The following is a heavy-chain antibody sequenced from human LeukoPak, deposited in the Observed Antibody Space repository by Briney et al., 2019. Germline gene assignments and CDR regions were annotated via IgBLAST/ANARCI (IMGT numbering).Heavy chain of an antibody. Sequence: GGSLRLSCAASGFTFSSYWMSWIRQAPGKGLEWVANIKQDGSEKYYVDSVKGRFTISRDNAKNSLYLQMNSLRAEDTAVYYCAKDKDVGYSYGFDYWGQGTLVTVSS. CDR2: IKQDGSEK. CDR3: AKDKDVGYSYGFDY. CDR1: GFTFSSYW. D-gene: IGHD5-18*01. V-gene: IGHV3-7*01. J-gene: IGHJ4*02.